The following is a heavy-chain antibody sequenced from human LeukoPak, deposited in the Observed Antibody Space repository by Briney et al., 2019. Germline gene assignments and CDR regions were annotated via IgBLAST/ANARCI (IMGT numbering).Heavy chain of an antibody. CDR1: GYTFTSYG. V-gene: IGHV1-18*01. CDR2: ISAYNGNT. CDR3: ARAHRQKDSSGYYYFDY. D-gene: IGHD3-22*01. J-gene: IGHJ4*02. Sequence: GASVKVSCKASGYTFTSYGISWVRQAPGQGLEWMGWISAYNGNTNYAQKLQGRVTMTTDTSTSTAYMELRSLRSDDTAVYYCARAHRQKDSSGYYYFDYWGQGPLVTVSS.